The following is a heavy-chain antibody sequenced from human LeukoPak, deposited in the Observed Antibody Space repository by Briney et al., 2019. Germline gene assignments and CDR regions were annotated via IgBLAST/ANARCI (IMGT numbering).Heavy chain of an antibody. D-gene: IGHD1-26*01. CDR1: GFSFSTTW. J-gene: IGHJ4*02. CDR2: ITSDGTSI. CDR3: AKDSLFLPLDSGLRSGAGESPHEERHY. Sequence: GGSLSLSCAASGFSFSTTWMHWVRQPPGQGLVRVARITSDGTSISYAESVKGRFTISRDNAKNTLYLQMNSLRAEDTAVYYCAKDSLFLPLDSGLRSGAGESPHEERHYWGQGTLVTVSS. V-gene: IGHV3-74*03.